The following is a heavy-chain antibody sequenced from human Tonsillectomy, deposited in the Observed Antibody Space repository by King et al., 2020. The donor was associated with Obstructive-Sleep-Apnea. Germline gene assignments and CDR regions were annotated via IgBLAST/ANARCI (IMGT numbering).Heavy chain of an antibody. Sequence: VQLQESGPGLVKPSETLSLTCSVSGDSISSSSFYWGWIRQPPGKGLEWIGIIYYSGSTYYNPSLKSRVTMSVDTSKNQFSLKISSVTAADTAVYYCARDRGGYGYLDPWGQGTLVTVSS. V-gene: IGHV4-39*07. CDR1: GDSISSSSFY. D-gene: IGHD2-21*01. CDR3: ARDRGGYGYLDP. CDR2: IYYSGST. J-gene: IGHJ5*02.